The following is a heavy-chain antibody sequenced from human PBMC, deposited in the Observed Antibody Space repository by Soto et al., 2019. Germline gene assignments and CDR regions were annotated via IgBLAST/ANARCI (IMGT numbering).Heavy chain of an antibody. Sequence: SETLSLTCTVSGGSISSYYWSWIRHPPGKGLEYIGYIYYSGSTNYNPSLKSRVTISVDTSKKQFSLKLSSVTAADTAVYYCARSLYSGSYTNWFDPWGQGTLVTVSS. D-gene: IGHD1-26*01. V-gene: IGHV4-59*01. CDR2: IYYSGST. CDR1: GGSISSYY. CDR3: ARSLYSGSYTNWFDP. J-gene: IGHJ5*02.